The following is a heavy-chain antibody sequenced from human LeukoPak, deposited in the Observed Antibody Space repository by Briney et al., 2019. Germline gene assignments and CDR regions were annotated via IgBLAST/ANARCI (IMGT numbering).Heavy chain of an antibody. J-gene: IGHJ3*02. CDR3: AREQYGSDDALDI. CDR1: GFTFSSYG. CDR2: IWYDGSNK. V-gene: IGHV3-33*01. D-gene: IGHD4-17*01. Sequence: GGSLRLSCAASGFTFSSYGMHWVRQAPGKGLEWVAVIWYDGSNKYYADSVKGRFTVSRDNSKNTMDLQMNSLRAEDTAIYYCAREQYGSDDALDIWGQGTMVTVSS.